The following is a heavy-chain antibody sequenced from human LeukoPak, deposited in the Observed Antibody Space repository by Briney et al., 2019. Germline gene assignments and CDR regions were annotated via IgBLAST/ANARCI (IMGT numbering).Heavy chain of an antibody. CDR1: GGSISSSSYY. J-gene: IGHJ5*02. D-gene: IGHD3-10*01. Sequence: SETLSLTCTVSGGSISSSSYYWGWIRQPPGKGPEWIATIYYTGSTYYNPSLNSRVTVSIDTSKNQFSLRLTSVTATDTAVYHCARHSGSGSLSRPFDPWGQGTLVTVSS. CDR2: IYYTGST. CDR3: ARHSGSGSLSRPFDP. V-gene: IGHV4-39*01.